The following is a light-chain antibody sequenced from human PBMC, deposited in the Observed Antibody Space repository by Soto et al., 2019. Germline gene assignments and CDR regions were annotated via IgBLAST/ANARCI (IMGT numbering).Light chain of an antibody. J-gene: IGLJ3*02. V-gene: IGLV2-11*01. CDR1: SSDVGGYNY. CDR2: DVS. Sequence: QSLLTQPRSVSGSPGQSVTISCTGTSSDVGGYNYVSWYQQHPGKAPKLIIYDVSKRPSGVPDRFSGSKSGNTASLTISGLQAEDEADYYCCSYAGSYTGVFGGGTKVTVL. CDR3: CSYAGSYTGV.